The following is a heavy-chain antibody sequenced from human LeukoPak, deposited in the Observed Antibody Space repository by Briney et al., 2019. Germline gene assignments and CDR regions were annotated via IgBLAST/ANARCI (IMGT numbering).Heavy chain of an antibody. D-gene: IGHD5-24*01. Sequence: SETLSLTCTVSGGSISSYYWSWIRQPPGKGLEWIGYTYYSGSTNYNPSLKSRVTISVDTSKNQFSLKLSSVTAADTAVYYCARQKGDGYKINWFDPWGQGTLVTVSS. V-gene: IGHV4-59*08. CDR3: ARQKGDGYKINWFDP. CDR2: TYYSGST. J-gene: IGHJ5*02. CDR1: GGSISSYY.